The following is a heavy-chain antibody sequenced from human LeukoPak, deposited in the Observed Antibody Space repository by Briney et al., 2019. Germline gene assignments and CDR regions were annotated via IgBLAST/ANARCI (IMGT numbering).Heavy chain of an antibody. CDR1: GGTFISYA. V-gene: IGHV1-69*04. Sequence: ASVKVSCKASGGTFISYAISWVRQAPGQGLEWMGRIIPIFGIANYAQKFQGRVTITADKSTSTAYMELSSLRSEDTAVYYCARVEGPYYYDSSGYQTGAFDIWGQGTMVTVSS. D-gene: IGHD3-22*01. CDR2: IIPIFGIA. CDR3: ARVEGPYYYDSSGYQTGAFDI. J-gene: IGHJ3*02.